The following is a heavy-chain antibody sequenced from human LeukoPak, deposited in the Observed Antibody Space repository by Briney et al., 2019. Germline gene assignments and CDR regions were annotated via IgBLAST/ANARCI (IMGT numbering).Heavy chain of an antibody. Sequence: SETLSLTCTVSGGSISSYYWSWIRQPPGKGLEWIEYIYYSGSTNYNPSLKSRVTISVDTSKNQFSLKLSSVTAADTAVYYCARAALGWPFDYWGQGTLVTVSS. V-gene: IGHV4-59*01. CDR1: GGSISSYY. CDR3: ARAALGWPFDY. J-gene: IGHJ4*02. CDR2: IYYSGST. D-gene: IGHD6-19*01.